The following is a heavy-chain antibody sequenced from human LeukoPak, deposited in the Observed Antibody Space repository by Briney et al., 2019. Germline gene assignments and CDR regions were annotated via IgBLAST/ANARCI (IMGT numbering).Heavy chain of an antibody. J-gene: IGHJ4*02. CDR1: GGSISGYY. V-gene: IGHV4-59*08. CDR2: IYYSGST. CDR3: ARSPEAVAGTFDY. Sequence: PSETLSLTCTVSGGSISGYYWSWIRQPPGKGLEWIGYIYYSGSTNYNPSLKSRVTISVDTSKNQFSLKLSSVTAADTAVYYCARSPEAVAGTFDYWGQGTLVTVSS. D-gene: IGHD6-19*01.